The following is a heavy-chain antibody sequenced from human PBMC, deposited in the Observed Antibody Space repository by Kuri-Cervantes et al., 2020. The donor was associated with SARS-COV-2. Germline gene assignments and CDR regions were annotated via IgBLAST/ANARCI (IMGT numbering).Heavy chain of an antibody. CDR1: GFTFSSYW. Sequence: GGSLRLSCAASGFTFSSYWMHWVRQAPGKGLVWVSRINSDGSSTSYADSVKGRFTISRDSAKNSLYLQMNSLRAEDTALYYCAKGTPSWYFDLWGRGTLVTVSS. V-gene: IGHV3-74*01. D-gene: IGHD1-14*01. J-gene: IGHJ2*01. CDR3: AKGTPSWYFDL. CDR2: INSDGSST.